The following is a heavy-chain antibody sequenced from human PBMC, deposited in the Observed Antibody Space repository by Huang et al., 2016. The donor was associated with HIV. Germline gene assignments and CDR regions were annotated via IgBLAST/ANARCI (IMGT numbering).Heavy chain of an antibody. CDR2: ISWNSGSI. J-gene: IGHJ4*02. CDR1: GFTFDDYA. CDR3: AKDRGYSYGEGFDY. D-gene: IGHD5-18*01. Sequence: EVQPVESGGGLVQPGRSLRLSCAASGFTFDDYAMDWVRQGPGKGLEWVSGISWNSGSIGYADSVKGRFTISRDNAKNALYLQMNSLRAEDMAVYYCAKDRGYSYGEGFDYWGQGTLVTVSS. V-gene: IGHV3-9*03.